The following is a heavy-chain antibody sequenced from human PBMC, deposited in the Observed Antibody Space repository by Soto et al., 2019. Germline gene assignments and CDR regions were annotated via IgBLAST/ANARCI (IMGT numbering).Heavy chain of an antibody. CDR3: ARGGIDYGDYYYYYGMDV. Sequence: ASVKVSCKASGYTFTSYDINWVRQATGQGLEWMGWMNPNSGNTGYAQKFQGRVTMTRNTSISTAYMELSSLRSEDTAVYYCARGGIDYGDYYYYYGMDVWGQGTTVTVSS. D-gene: IGHD4-17*01. V-gene: IGHV1-8*01. CDR2: MNPNSGNT. CDR1: GYTFTSYD. J-gene: IGHJ6*02.